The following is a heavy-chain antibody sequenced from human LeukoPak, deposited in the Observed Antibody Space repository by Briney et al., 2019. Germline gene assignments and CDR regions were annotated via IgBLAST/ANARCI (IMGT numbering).Heavy chain of an antibody. CDR3: ARVPVVTGAFDI. Sequence: SETLSLTCAVYGGSFSGYYWSWIRQPPGKGLEWIGEINHSGSTNYNPSLKSRVTISVDTSKNQFSLKLSSVTAADTAVYYCARVPVVTGAFDIWGQGTMVTVSS. CDR2: INHSGST. D-gene: IGHD2-21*02. CDR1: GGSFSGYY. V-gene: IGHV4-34*01. J-gene: IGHJ3*02.